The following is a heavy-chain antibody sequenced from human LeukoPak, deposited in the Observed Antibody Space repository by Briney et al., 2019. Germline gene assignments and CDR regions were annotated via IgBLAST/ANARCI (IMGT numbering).Heavy chain of an antibody. CDR3: ATREYSSSDYFDY. D-gene: IGHD6-6*01. CDR1: GFTFSSYA. V-gene: IGHV3-23*01. J-gene: IGHJ4*02. CDR2: ISGSGGST. Sequence: GGSLRLSCAASGFTFSSYAMSWVRQAPGKGLEWVSAISGSGGSTYYADSVKGRFTISRDNSKNTLYLQMNSLRAEDTAVYYCATREYSSSDYFDYWGQGTLVTVPS.